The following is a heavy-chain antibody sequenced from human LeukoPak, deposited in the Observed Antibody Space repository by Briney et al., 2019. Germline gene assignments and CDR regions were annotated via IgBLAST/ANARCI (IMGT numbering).Heavy chain of an antibody. J-gene: IGHJ4*02. CDR2: IYYSGST. V-gene: IGHV4-39*07. CDR1: GGSISSYY. D-gene: IGHD1-26*01. CDR3: ARGIVGATRFDY. Sequence: PSETLSLTCTVSGGSISSYYWGWIRQPPGKGLEWIGSIYYSGSTNYNPSLKSRVTISVDTSKNQFSLQLSSVTAADTAVYYCARGIVGATRFDYWGQGTLVTVSS.